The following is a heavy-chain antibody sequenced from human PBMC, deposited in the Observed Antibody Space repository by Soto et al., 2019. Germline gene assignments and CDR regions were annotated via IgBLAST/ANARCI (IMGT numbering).Heavy chain of an antibody. CDR2: TYYRSKWYN. V-gene: IGHV6-1*01. CDR3: VRGAAHNWFDP. D-gene: IGHD2-15*01. Sequence: WIRQSPSRGLEWLGRTYYRSKWYNDYAPSVKSRITINPDTSKNQFSLQLNSVTPEDTAVYYCVRGAAHNWFDPWGQGTLVTVSS. J-gene: IGHJ5*02.